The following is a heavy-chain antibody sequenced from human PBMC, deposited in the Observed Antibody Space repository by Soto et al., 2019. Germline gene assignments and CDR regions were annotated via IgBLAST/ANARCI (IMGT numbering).Heavy chain of an antibody. J-gene: IGHJ3*02. CDR3: ALVHHCHPAPNMVDM. CDR1: GFSFGDHW. D-gene: IGHD1-26*01. CDR2: INQDGGEK. V-gene: IGHV3-7*01. Sequence: PGGSLRLSCVASGFSFGDHWMTWVHQPPGKGLEWVANINQDGGEKYFVDSVKGRFTMSRDNAKKSLYLQMNRLRAEDTAVYFCALVHHCHPAPNMVDMSGQGTIV.